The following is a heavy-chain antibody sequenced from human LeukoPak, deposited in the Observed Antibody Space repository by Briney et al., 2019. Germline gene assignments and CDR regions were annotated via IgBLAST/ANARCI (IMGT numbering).Heavy chain of an antibody. CDR2: IYYSGST. Sequence: ASETLSLTCTVSGGSISSGGYYWSWIRQHPGKGLGWIGYIYYSGSTYYNPSLKSRVTISVDTSKNQFSLKLSSVTAADTAVYYCARQDIVVNWFDPWGQGTLVTVSS. CDR1: GGSISSGGYY. CDR3: ARQDIVVNWFDP. J-gene: IGHJ5*02. D-gene: IGHD5-12*01. V-gene: IGHV4-31*03.